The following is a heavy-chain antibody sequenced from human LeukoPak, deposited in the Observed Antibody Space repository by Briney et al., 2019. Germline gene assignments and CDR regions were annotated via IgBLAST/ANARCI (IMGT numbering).Heavy chain of an antibody. J-gene: IGHJ3*02. CDR1: GFTFSSYS. CDR3: AREYGGNSGVAFDI. D-gene: IGHD4-23*01. CDR2: ISGSGGST. V-gene: IGHV3-23*01. Sequence: GGSLRLSCAASGFTFSSYSMNWVRQAPGKGLEWVSAISGSGGSTYYADSVKGRFTISRDNSKNTLYLQMNSLRAEDTAVYYCAREYGGNSGVAFDIWGQGTMVTVSS.